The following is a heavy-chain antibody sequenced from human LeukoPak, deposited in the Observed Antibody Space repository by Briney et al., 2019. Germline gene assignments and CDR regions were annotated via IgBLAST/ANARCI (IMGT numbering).Heavy chain of an antibody. V-gene: IGHV1-18*01. CDR3: ARANALHCSSTSCLFDY. D-gene: IGHD2-2*01. CDR2: ISAYNGST. Sequence: ASVKVSCKASGYTFTSYGISWVRQAPGQGLEWMGWISAYNGSTNYAQKLQGRVTMTRDTSISTAYMELSRLTSDDTAVYYCARANALHCSSTSCLFDYWGQGTLVTVSS. CDR1: GYTFTSYG. J-gene: IGHJ4*02.